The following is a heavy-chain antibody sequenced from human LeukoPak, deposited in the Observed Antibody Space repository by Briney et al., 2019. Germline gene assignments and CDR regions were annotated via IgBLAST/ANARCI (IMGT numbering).Heavy chain of an antibody. V-gene: IGHV3-33*08. CDR3: GRMVYFTLDY. Sequence: GGSLRLSCAASGFXFSDSWICWVRQAPGKGLEWVAFICYDGSNRDYGDSVKGRFTISRDNSKSTVYLEMNSLRADDTAVYYCGRMVYFTLDYWGQGTPVTVSS. D-gene: IGHD2-8*01. CDR1: GFXFSDSW. J-gene: IGHJ4*02. CDR2: ICYDGSNR.